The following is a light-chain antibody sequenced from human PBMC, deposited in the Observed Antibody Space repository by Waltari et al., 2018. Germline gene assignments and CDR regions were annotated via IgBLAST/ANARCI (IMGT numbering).Light chain of an antibody. V-gene: IGLV3-19*01. CDR3: NTREISGDAV. J-gene: IGLJ2*01. CDR1: SLRLYY. Sequence: SSDLSQDPAVSVALGQTVRITCQGDSLRLYYASWCRQKPGQSPVLRIYGKNNRPSGIAGRFSAARSGKTAALTISGARAEGEGDYYCNTREISGDAVFGGGNKLTVL. CDR2: GKN.